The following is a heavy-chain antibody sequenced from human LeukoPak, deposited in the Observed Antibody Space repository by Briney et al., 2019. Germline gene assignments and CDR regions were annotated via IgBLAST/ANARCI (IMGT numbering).Heavy chain of an antibody. Sequence: GGSLRLSCAASGFTFSSYGMHWVRQAPGKGPEWVAVISYDGNNKYYADSVKGRFTISRDNSKNTLYLQMNSLRAEDTAVYYCAKGFQFRYGSYYFDYWGQGTLVTVSS. D-gene: IGHD4-17*01. CDR2: ISYDGNNK. CDR3: AKGFQFRYGSYYFDY. J-gene: IGHJ4*02. V-gene: IGHV3-30*18. CDR1: GFTFSSYG.